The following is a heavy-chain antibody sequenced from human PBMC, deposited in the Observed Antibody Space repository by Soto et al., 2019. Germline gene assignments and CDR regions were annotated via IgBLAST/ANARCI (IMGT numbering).Heavy chain of an antibody. Sequence: TLTLTFTVSGASIRYGGVSWSWIRQSPGKGLEWIGYISHLESTYFHPSFKGRLTMSIDRTRNQFSLKLSSVTAADMAVYYCARGGGYDSFDYWGQGVLVTVSS. J-gene: IGHJ4*02. CDR3: ARGGGYDSFDY. V-gene: IGHV4-30-2*06. D-gene: IGHD5-12*01. CDR1: GASIRYGGVS. CDR2: ISHLEST.